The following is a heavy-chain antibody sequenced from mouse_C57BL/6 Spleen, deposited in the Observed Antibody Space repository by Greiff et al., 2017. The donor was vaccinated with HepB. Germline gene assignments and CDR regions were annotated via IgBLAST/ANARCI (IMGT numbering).Heavy chain of an antibody. J-gene: IGHJ2*01. CDR1: GYTFTSYW. Sequence: VQLQQPGAELVKPGASVKLSCKASGYTFTSYWMHWVKQRPGQGLEWIGMIHPNSGSTNYNEKFKSKATLTVDKSSSTAHMQLSSLTSEDSAVYYCARSTSITTVVHYFDYWGQGTTLTVSS. V-gene: IGHV1-64*01. D-gene: IGHD1-1*01. CDR3: ARSTSITTVVHYFDY. CDR2: IHPNSGST.